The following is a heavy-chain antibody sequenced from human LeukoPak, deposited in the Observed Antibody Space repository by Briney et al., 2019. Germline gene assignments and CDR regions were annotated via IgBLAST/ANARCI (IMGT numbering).Heavy chain of an antibody. CDR2: IYHSGST. J-gene: IGHJ5*02. D-gene: IGHD1-26*01. CDR3: ARGTPRRLGGSYRGERWFDP. Sequence: PSETLSLTCTVSGYSISSGYYWGWIRQPPGKGLEWIGSIYHSGSTYYNPSLKSRVTISVDTSKNQFSLKLSSVTAADTAVYYCARGTPRRLGGSYRGERWFDPWGQGTLVTVSS. V-gene: IGHV4-38-2*02. CDR1: GYSISSGYY.